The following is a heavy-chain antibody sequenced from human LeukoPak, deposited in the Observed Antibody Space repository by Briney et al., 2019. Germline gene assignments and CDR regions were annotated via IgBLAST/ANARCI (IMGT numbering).Heavy chain of an antibody. Sequence: PSETLSLTCAVYGGSFSGYYWSWIRQPPGKGLEWIGEINHSGSTNYNPSLKSRVTISVDTSKNQFSLKLSSVTAADTAVYYCARGRWELLYYYGMDVWGQGTTVTVSS. CDR3: ARGRWELLYYYGMDV. CDR2: INHSGST. J-gene: IGHJ6*02. V-gene: IGHV4-34*01. D-gene: IGHD1-26*01. CDR1: GGSFSGYY.